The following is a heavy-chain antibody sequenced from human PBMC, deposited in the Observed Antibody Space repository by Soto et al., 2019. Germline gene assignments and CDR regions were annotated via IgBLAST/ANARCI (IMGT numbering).Heavy chain of an antibody. V-gene: IGHV1-69*13. CDR1: GGTFSSYA. D-gene: IGHD6-19*01. CDR3: ASLKPGSGWSRDYYGMDV. CDR2: IIPIFGTA. Sequence: GASVKVSCKASGGTFSSYAISWVRQAPGQGLEWMGGIIPIFGTANYAQKFQGRVTITADESTSTAYMELSSLRSEDTAVYYCASLKPGSGWSRDYYGMDVWGQGTTVTVSS. J-gene: IGHJ6*02.